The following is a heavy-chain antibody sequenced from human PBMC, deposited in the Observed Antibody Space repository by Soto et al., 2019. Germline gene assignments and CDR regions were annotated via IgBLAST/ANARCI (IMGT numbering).Heavy chain of an antibody. J-gene: IGHJ6*02. CDR3: ARDREGPDRNDVGSDGMDV. V-gene: IGHV4-59*01. Sequence: SETLSLTCTVSGGSISSYYWSWIRQPPGKGLEWIGYIYYSGSTNYNPSLKSRVTISVDTSKNQFSLKLSSVTAADTAVYYCARDREGPDRNDVGSDGMDVWGQGTTVTVSS. CDR1: GGSISSYY. D-gene: IGHD1-1*01. CDR2: IYYSGST.